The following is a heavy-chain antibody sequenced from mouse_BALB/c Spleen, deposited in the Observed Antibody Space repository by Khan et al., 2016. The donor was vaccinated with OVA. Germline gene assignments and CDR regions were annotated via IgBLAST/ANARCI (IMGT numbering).Heavy chain of an antibody. V-gene: IGHV1-77*01. CDR1: GYIFIDYN. D-gene: IGHD1-3*01. CDR2: ISPGSGNT. J-gene: IGHJ3*01. Sequence: QVQLQRSGTELARPGASVKLSCKASGYIFIDYNINWVKQRTGQGLEWIGEISPGSGNTYYNEKFKGKATLTADKSSSTAYMQLSSLTSEDSAFYFCAREWGSWFHYWGQGTLVTVSA. CDR3: AREWGSWFHY.